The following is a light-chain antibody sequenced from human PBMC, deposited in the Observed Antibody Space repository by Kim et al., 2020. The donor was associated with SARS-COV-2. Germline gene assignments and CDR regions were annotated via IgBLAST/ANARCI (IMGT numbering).Light chain of an antibody. CDR2: YDS. J-gene: IGLJ2*01. CDR3: QVWDSSSDHPGVV. V-gene: IGLV3-21*04. CDR1: NIGSKS. Sequence: SYELTQSPSVSVAPGKTARITCGGNNIGSKSVHWYQQKPGQAPVLVIYYDSDRPSGIPERFSGSNSGNTATLTISRVEAGDEADYYCQVWDSSSDHPGVVFGGGTKVTVL.